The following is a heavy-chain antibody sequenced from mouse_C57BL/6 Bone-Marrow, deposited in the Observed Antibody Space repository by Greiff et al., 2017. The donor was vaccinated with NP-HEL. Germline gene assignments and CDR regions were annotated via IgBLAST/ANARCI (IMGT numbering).Heavy chain of an antibody. J-gene: IGHJ2*01. Sequence: VQLQQSVAELVRPGASVKLSCTASGFNIKNTSMHWVKQRPEQGLEWIGRIDPANGNTKYAPKFQGKATITADTSSNTAYLQLSSLTSEDTAIYYCASNYVDDWGQGTTLTVSS. CDR3: ASNYVDD. CDR2: IDPANGNT. CDR1: GFNIKNTS. V-gene: IGHV14-3*01.